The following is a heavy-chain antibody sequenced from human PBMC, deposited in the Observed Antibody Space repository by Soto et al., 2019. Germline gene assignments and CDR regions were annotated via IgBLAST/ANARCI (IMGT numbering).Heavy chain of an antibody. CDR1: GFTFSSYS. CDR2: ISSSSSTI. V-gene: IGHV3-48*01. Sequence: EVQLVESGGGLVQPGGSLRLSCAASGFTFSSYSMNWVRQAPGKGLEWVSYISSSSSTIYYADSVKGRFTISRDNAKNSLELHMNSLRAEATAVYYCALANYYGSAGDFDYWGRGTLVTV. D-gene: IGHD3-10*01. J-gene: IGHJ4*02. CDR3: ALANYYGSAGDFDY.